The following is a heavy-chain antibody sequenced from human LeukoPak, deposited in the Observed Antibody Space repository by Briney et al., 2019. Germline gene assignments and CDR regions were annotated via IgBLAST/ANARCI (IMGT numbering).Heavy chain of an antibody. CDR2: IKQDGSEK. CDR1: GFTSSTYW. J-gene: IGHJ4*02. Sequence: GGSLRLSCAGSGFTSSTYWMTWVRQAPGKGLEWVANIKQDGSEKYYVDSVKGRFTISRDNAKNSLYLQMNSLRGEDTAVYYCGRWAAGGTIDYWGQGTLVTVSS. V-gene: IGHV3-7*01. CDR3: GRWAAGGTIDY. D-gene: IGHD6-13*01.